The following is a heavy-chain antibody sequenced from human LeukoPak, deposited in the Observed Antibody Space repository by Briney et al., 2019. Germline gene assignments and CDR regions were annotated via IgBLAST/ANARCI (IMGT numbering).Heavy chain of an antibody. CDR3: ARAGSIWSGYYRFDP. Sequence: KPSETLSLTCTVSGGSISSYYWSWIRQPAGKGLEWIGRIYASGSTNYNPSLKSRVTMSVDTSKNQFSLKLSSVTAADTAVYYCARAGSIWSGYYRFDPWGQGTLVTVSS. CDR1: GGSISSYY. J-gene: IGHJ5*02. CDR2: IYASGST. V-gene: IGHV4-4*07. D-gene: IGHD3-3*01.